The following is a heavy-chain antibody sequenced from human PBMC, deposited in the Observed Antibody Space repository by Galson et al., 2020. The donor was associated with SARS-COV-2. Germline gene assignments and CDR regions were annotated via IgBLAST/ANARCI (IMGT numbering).Heavy chain of an antibody. CDR2: FDPKDGET. J-gene: IGHJ5*02. D-gene: IGHD3-16*02. V-gene: IGHV1-24*01. CDR3: AVTTPLSRDNWFDP. Sequence: ASVKVSCKVSGYTLTKISMHWVRQAPGKGLEWMGGFDPKDGETIYAQKFQGRVTMTEDTSTDTAYMELSSLRSEDTAVYYCAVTTPLSRDNWFDPWGQGTLITVSS. CDR1: GYTLTKIS.